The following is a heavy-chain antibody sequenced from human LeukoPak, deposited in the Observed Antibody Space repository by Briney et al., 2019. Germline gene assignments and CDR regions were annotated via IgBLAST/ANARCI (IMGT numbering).Heavy chain of an antibody. CDR1: GGSFSGYY. CDR3: ASGLGYCSSTSCYTA. CDR2: INHSGST. Sequence: SETLSLTCAVYGGSFSGYYWSWIRQPPGKGLEWIGEINHSGSTNYNPSLKSRVTISVDTSKNQFSLKLSSVTAADTAVYYCASGLGYCSSTSCYTAWGQGTLVTVS. V-gene: IGHV4-34*01. J-gene: IGHJ5*02. D-gene: IGHD2-2*02.